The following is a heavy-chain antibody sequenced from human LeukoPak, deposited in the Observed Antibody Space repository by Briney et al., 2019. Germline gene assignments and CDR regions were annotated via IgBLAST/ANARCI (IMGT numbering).Heavy chain of an antibody. CDR3: AKHGGSGTYYSSAFDV. D-gene: IGHD3-10*01. Sequence: GSLRLSCAASGFTFSSYAMSWVRQAPGKGLEWVSAISGSGGSTYYADSVKGRFTISRDNSKNTLYLQMNSLRAEDTAVYYCAKHGGSGTYYSSAFDVWGRGTMVTVSS. V-gene: IGHV3-23*01. CDR2: ISGSGGST. CDR1: GFTFSSYA. J-gene: IGHJ3*01.